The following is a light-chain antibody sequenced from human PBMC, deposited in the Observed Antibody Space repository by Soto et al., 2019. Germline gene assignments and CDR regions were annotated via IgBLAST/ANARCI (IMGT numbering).Light chain of an antibody. CDR3: QQNFRPSWT. V-gene: IGKV1-39*01. Sequence: DIQMTQSPTSLSASVGDTVTITCRAGQHISAYVSWYQHKPGKAPSVLIYAGSTLQRGVPSRFRGTGSGTSFTLTSTRLQPEDFATYYCQQNFRPSWTFGQGTTLEV. CDR1: QHISAY. CDR2: AGS. J-gene: IGKJ1*01.